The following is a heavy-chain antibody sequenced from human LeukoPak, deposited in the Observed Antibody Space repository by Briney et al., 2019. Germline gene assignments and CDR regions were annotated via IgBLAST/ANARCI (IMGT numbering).Heavy chain of an antibody. V-gene: IGHV4-39*01. J-gene: IGHJ5*02. CDR3: ARLGDSTYRFDP. CDR1: GGSISSASYY. Sequence: PSETLSLTCTVSGGSISSASYYWGWIRQPPGKGLEWIGSIYYSGSTYYSPSLKSRVTISVDRSKDQFSLKLNSATAADTAVYYCARLGDSTYRFDPWGQGTLVTVSS. CDR2: IYYSGST. D-gene: IGHD6-13*01.